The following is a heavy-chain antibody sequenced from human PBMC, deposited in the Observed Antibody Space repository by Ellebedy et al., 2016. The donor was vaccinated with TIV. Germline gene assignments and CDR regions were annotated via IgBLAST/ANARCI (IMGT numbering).Heavy chain of an antibody. CDR2: ITNVGSTT. V-gene: IGHV3-11*01. J-gene: IGHJ6*02. CDR3: ARDREPGYFAYYYYGMDV. CDR1: GFTFGDYF. Sequence: PGGSLRLSCTASGFTFGDYFMSWVRQAPGKGLEWVSYITNVGSTTYYADSVKGRFTVARDNAKNSVYLQMNSLRADDTAVYYCARDREPGYFAYYYYGMDVWGQGTTVTVSS. D-gene: IGHD3-9*01.